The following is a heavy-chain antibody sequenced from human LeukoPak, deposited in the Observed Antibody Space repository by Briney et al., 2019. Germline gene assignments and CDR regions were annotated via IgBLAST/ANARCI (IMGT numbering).Heavy chain of an antibody. CDR3: ARGSEMATIN. D-gene: IGHD5-24*01. Sequence: SETLSLTCTVSGRSISSSSYYWGWIRQPPGKGLEWIGSINYRGSTYYNPSLKSRVTISVDTSKNQFSLKLSSVTAADTAVYYCARGSEMATINWGQGTLVTVSS. V-gene: IGHV4-39*07. CDR2: INYRGST. J-gene: IGHJ4*02. CDR1: GRSISSSSYY.